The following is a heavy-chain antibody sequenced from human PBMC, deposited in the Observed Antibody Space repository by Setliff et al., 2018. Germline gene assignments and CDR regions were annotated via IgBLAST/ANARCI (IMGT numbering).Heavy chain of an antibody. CDR3: RQAVVGRDVFDI. CDR1: GESFDTYY. CDR2: INQSGSG. D-gene: IGHD1-1*01. J-gene: IGHJ3*02. Sequence: SETLSLTCNVYGESFDTYYWSWIRQPPGKGLEWFGEINQSGSGDYNPSFKGRVTISVDTSKKQFSLTLRYVTAADTALYYCRQAVVGRDVFDIWGQGTVVTVS. V-gene: IGHV4-34*01.